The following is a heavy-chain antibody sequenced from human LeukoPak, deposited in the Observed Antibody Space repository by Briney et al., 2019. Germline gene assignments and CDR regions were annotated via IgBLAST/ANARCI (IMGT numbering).Heavy chain of an antibody. CDR1: GFTFSNYA. D-gene: IGHD3-16*01. CDR2: ISASGAYT. V-gene: IGHV3-23*01. CDR3: AKLPASRGDYVYIDY. J-gene: IGHJ4*02. Sequence: PGGSLRLSCAASGFTFSNYAMTWVRQAPGKGLEWVSAISASGAYTYYADSVKGRFTISRDNSKNTLYLQMNSLRAEDTAVYYCAKLPASRGDYVYIDYWGQGTLVTVSS.